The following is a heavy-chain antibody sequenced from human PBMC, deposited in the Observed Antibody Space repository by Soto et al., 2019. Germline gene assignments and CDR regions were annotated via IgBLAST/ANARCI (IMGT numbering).Heavy chain of an antibody. Sequence: QVQLVQSGAEVKKPGASVKVSCRASGYAFTSFGINWVRQAPGQGLEWMGWISANTVNTNYAQKVQGRVTMTTDTSTSTAYMELRSLRSDDTAVYYCAREVGYCTNGVCSFLDYWGQGTLVTVSS. J-gene: IGHJ4*02. D-gene: IGHD2-8*01. CDR3: AREVGYCTNGVCSFLDY. CDR2: ISANTVNT. CDR1: GYAFTSFG. V-gene: IGHV1-18*04.